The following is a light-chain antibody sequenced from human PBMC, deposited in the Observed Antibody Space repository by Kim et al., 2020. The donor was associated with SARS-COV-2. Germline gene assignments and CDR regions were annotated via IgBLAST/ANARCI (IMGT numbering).Light chain of an antibody. V-gene: IGKV1-5*03. Sequence: AAGGDRVTIPCRASENIGTWLAWYQQKPGRAPSLLIYLASTLESGVPSRFSGTGSGTEFSLSITSLQPDDFATYYCQHYSRFPYTFGQGTKLEI. CDR2: LAS. CDR3: QHYSRFPYT. J-gene: IGKJ2*01. CDR1: ENIGTW.